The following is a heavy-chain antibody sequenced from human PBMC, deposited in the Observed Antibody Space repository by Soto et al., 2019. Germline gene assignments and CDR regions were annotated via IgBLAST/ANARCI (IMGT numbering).Heavy chain of an antibody. D-gene: IGHD3-3*01. CDR1: GFTFSSYG. V-gene: IGHV3-33*01. Sequence: QVQLVESGGGVVQPGRSLRLSCAASGFTFSSYGMHWVRQAPGKGLEWVAVIWYDGSNKYYADSVKGRFTISIDNSKNTLYLQMNSLRAEDTAVYYCARDQYDFWSGYYIYYYYYMDVWGKGTTVTVSS. J-gene: IGHJ6*03. CDR3: ARDQYDFWSGYYIYYYYYMDV. CDR2: IWYDGSNK.